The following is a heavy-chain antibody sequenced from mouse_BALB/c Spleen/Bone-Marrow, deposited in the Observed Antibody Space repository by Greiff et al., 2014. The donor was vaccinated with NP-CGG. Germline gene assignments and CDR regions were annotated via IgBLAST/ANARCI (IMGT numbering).Heavy chain of an antibody. CDR3: AKTNRYGYAMDY. CDR1: GFSLSGYG. Sequence: VQLQQSGPGLVAPSQSLSITCTVSGFSLSGYGVSWVRQPSGKGLEWLGVIWGDGSINYHSALISRLSISKDSSKSQVFLELNGLQTDDTATYYCAKTNRYGYAMDYWGQGTSVTVSS. V-gene: IGHV2-3*01. D-gene: IGHD1-1*01. J-gene: IGHJ4*01. CDR2: IWGDGSI.